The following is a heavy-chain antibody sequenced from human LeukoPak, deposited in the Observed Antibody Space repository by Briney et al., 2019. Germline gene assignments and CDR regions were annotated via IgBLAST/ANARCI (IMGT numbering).Heavy chain of an antibody. V-gene: IGHV1-2*06. CDR2: INPNSGGT. CDR3: ARPPLGYCSGGSCYDY. J-gene: IGHJ4*02. CDR1: GYTFTGYY. Sequence: ASVKVSCKASGYTFTGYYMHWVRQAPGQWLEWMGRINPNSGGTNYAQKFQGRVTMTRDTSISTAYMELSRLRSDDTAVYYCARPPLGYCSGGSCYDYWGQGTLVTVSS. D-gene: IGHD2-15*01.